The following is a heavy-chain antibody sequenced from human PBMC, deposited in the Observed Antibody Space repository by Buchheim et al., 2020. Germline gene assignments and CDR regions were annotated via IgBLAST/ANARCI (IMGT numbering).Heavy chain of an antibody. J-gene: IGHJ4*02. CDR2: INYSGST. CDR1: GGSISSGGYY. Sequence: QVQLQESGPGLVKPSQTLSLTCIVPGGSISSGGYYWCWIRQHPGKGLEWIGYINYSGSTYYNPSLKSRVSISEDPSKHQISLKLSSVTAADTAEYYCARGGDYDFRLTDYWGQGTL. CDR3: ARGGDYDFRLTDY. V-gene: IGHV4-31*02. D-gene: IGHD3-3*01.